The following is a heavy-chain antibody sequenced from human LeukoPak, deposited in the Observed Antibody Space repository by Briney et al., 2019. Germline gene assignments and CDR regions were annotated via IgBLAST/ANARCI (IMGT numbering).Heavy chain of an antibody. CDR3: AKAGWGVTYFDY. CDR2: ISGDGGST. D-gene: IGHD2-21*02. J-gene: IGHJ4*02. Sequence: GGSLRLSCAASGFTFDDYAMHWVRQAPGKGLEWVSLISGDGGSTYYADSVKGRFAISRDNSKNSLYLQMNSLRTEDTALYHCAKAGWGVTYFDYWGQGTLVTVSS. V-gene: IGHV3-43*02. CDR1: GFTFDDYA.